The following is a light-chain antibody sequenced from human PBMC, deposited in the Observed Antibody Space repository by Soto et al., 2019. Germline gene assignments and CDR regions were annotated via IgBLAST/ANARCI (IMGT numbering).Light chain of an antibody. J-gene: IGKJ2*01. V-gene: IGKV1-39*01. Sequence: DIQMTQSPSSLSAFAGDRVTITCRASQSISSYLNWYQQKPGKAPKLLIYTASNLQSGVPSRFSGSGSGTDFTLTISSLQPEDFATYYCQESYSTSYACGQGTKLEIK. CDR3: QESYSTSYA. CDR1: QSISSY. CDR2: TAS.